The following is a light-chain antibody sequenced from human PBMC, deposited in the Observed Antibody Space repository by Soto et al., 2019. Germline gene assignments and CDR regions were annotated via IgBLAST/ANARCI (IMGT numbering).Light chain of an antibody. CDR2: LGS. CDR3: MQTLQTPA. CDR1: RNLMHSNGYNY. J-gene: IGKJ1*01. V-gene: IGKV2-28*01. Sequence: DIVMTQSPLSLPVTPGEPASISCRSSRNLMHSNGYNYLDWYLQKPGQSPQLLIYLGSNRASGVPDRFSGSGSGTEFILRISSVEAEDVGVYYCMQTLQTPAFGQGTKVEIK.